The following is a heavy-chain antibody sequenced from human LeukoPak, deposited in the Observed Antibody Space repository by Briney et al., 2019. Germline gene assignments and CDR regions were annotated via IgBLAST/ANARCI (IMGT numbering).Heavy chain of an antibody. Sequence: SETLSLTCAVYGGSFSGYYWSWIRQPPGKGLEWIGEINHSGSTNYNPSLKSRVTISVDTSKNQFSLKLSSVTAADTAVYYCARGLRFSSSSSNFDYWGQGTLVTVSS. CDR2: INHSGST. V-gene: IGHV4-34*01. J-gene: IGHJ4*02. CDR1: GGSFSGYY. D-gene: IGHD6-6*01. CDR3: ARGLRFSSSSSNFDY.